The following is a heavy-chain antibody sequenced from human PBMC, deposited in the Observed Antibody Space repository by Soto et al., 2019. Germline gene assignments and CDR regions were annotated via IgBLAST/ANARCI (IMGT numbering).Heavy chain of an antibody. D-gene: IGHD4-17*01. V-gene: IGHV3-23*01. CDR2: ISDRGNST. Sequence: GGSLRLSCAASGFTFSSYAMSWVRQAPGKGLEWVPSISDRGNSTYSADSVKGRFTISRDNSKTTLYLQMNSLRAEDTAVYYCARDRYGDPLWGQDDFDYWGQGTMVTVSS. CDR1: GFTFSSYA. CDR3: ARDRYGDPLWGQDDFDY. J-gene: IGHJ4*02.